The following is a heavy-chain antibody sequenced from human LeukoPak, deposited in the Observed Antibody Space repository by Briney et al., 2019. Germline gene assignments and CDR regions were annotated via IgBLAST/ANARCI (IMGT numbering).Heavy chain of an antibody. CDR3: ARYRPHGYSWGWDFDY. CDR1: GFTVSSNY. V-gene: IGHV3-66*01. D-gene: IGHD5-18*01. J-gene: IGHJ4*02. Sequence: PGGSLRLSCAASGFTVSSNYMSWVRQAPGKGLEWVSVIYSGGSTYYADSVKGRFTISRDNSKNTLYLQMNSLRAEDTAVYYCARYRPHGYSWGWDFDYWGQGTLVTVSS. CDR2: IYSGGST.